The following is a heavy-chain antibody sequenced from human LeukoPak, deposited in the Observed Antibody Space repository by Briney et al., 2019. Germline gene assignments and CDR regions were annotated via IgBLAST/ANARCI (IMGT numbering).Heavy chain of an antibody. CDR1: GFTFSSYA. CDR2: ISYDGSNK. D-gene: IGHD6-6*01. J-gene: IGHJ3*02. CDR3: ARSKAAPGAFDI. V-gene: IGHV3-30*04. Sequence: GGSLRLSCAASGFTFSSYAMHWVRQAPGKGLEWVAVISYDGSNKYYADSVKGRFTISRDNAKNSLYLQMNSLRAEDTAVYYCARSKAAPGAFDIWGQGTMVTVSS.